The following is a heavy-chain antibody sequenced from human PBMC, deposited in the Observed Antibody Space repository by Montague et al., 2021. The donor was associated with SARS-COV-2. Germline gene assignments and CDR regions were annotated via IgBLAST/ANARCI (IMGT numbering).Heavy chain of an antibody. D-gene: IGHD4-17*01. V-gene: IGHV4-4*02. J-gene: IGHJ3*02. CDR3: ARGDYGDYRDAFDI. Sequence: SETLSLTCAVPGVSITSTNWWSWVRQPPGKGLEWIGEIHHSVSTNSSPSLKSRVTMSIDKSSNQFSLNLNSVTAADTAVYYCARGDYGDYRDAFDIWGQGTVVTVSS. CDR1: GVSITSTNW. CDR2: IHHSVST.